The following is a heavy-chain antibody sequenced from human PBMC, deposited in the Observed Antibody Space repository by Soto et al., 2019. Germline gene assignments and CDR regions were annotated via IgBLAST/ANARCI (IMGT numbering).Heavy chain of an antibody. D-gene: IGHD3-22*01. CDR1: GGAFSGYY. CDR3: ARRHYYDSSGCYYSFLDHFDY. Sequence: AETLSLTCAVYGGAFSGYYCIFIRRPPCKWLEWIGEINHSGSTNYNPSLKSRVTISVDTSKNQFSLKLSSVTAADTAVYYCARRHYYDSSGCYYSFLDHFDYWGQGTLVTVSS. CDR2: INHSGST. J-gene: IGHJ4*02. V-gene: IGHV4-34*01.